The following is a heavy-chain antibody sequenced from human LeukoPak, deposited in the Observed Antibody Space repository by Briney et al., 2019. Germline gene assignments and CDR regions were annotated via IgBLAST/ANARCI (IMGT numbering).Heavy chain of an antibody. CDR1: GGSISSSNW. CDR3: AREKGLRYFDWSPRSNYYYDGMDV. D-gene: IGHD3-9*01. V-gene: IGHV4-4*02. Sequence: IPSETLSLTGAVSGGSISSSNWWSWARQPPGKGLEWIGEIYHSGSTNYNPSLKSRVTISVDTSKNQFSLKLSSVTAADTAVYYCAREKGLRYFDWSPRSNYYYDGMDVWGQGTTVTVSS. J-gene: IGHJ6*02. CDR2: IYHSGST.